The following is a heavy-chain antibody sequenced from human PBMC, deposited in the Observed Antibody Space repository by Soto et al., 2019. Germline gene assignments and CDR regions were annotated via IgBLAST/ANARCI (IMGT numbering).Heavy chain of an antibody. Sequence: GGSLRLSCAAAGFTFSSYCMHWVRQAPGKGLEWVAVISYDGSNKYYADSVKGRFTISRDNSKNTLYLQMNSLRAEDTAVYYCAKERAEAAGPHLFDYWGQGTLVTVSS. CDR1: GFTFSSYC. CDR2: ISYDGSNK. V-gene: IGHV3-30*18. CDR3: AKERAEAAGPHLFDY. D-gene: IGHD6-13*01. J-gene: IGHJ4*02.